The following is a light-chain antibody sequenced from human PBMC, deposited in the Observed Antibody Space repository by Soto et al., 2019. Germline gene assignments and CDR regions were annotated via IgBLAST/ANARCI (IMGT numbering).Light chain of an antibody. Sequence: VMRQAPATLSVSPGQRATLSCGASQTINNNVAWYQLKDGQVPSLLIYGASTRAADVPARFSVGGSGTEVTLTISSLQSEDVPEYHCQQYNNWPQTFGQGTKVDIK. CDR2: GAS. V-gene: IGKV3-15*01. CDR3: QQYNNWPQT. CDR1: QTINNN. J-gene: IGKJ1*01.